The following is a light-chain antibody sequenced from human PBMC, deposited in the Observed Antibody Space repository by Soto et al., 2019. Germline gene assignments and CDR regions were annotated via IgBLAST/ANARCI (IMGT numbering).Light chain of an antibody. CDR2: DDN. V-gene: IGLV1-51*01. J-gene: IGLJ1*01. CDR3: GTWDTSLPACV. Sequence: QSVLTQPPSVSAAPGQRVTISCSGSASNIRNNSVSWYQQLPGAAPKLLIYDDNNRPSGIPDRFSGSKSGTSATLGITGLQTGDEADYYCGTWDTSLPACVFGPGTKLTVL. CDR1: ASNIRNNS.